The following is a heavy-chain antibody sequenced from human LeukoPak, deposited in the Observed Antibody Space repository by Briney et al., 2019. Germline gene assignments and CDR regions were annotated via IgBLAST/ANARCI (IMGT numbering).Heavy chain of an antibody. CDR1: GFTFSNYK. V-gene: IGHV3-21*01. CDR2: ISSTSTYI. CDR3: AIDPGTVDTPMVPVWDY. D-gene: IGHD5-18*01. Sequence: AVSLTLTCAASGFTFSNYKMNWVRQAPGRGLEWFSSISSTSTYIYYTDSVKGRFTISRDNAKNSLYMQMNSLRAEDTAVYYCAIDPGTVDTPMVPVWDYWGQGTVVTVSS. J-gene: IGHJ4*02.